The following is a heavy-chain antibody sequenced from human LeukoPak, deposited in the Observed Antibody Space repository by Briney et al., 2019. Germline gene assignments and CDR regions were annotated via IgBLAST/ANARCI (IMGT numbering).Heavy chain of an antibody. J-gene: IGHJ4*02. CDR2: ISYDGNNH. V-gene: IGHV3-30*18. Sequence: PPRTLRLSCAASGFTFSSYSMRWVRQAPGKGLEWVAVISYDGNNHYYADSVKGRFTISRDNSKNTLYLQMNGLRAEDTAVYYCAKDPGYSSGVDYWGQGTLVTVSS. D-gene: IGHD6-19*01. CDR1: GFTFSSYS. CDR3: AKDPGYSSGVDY.